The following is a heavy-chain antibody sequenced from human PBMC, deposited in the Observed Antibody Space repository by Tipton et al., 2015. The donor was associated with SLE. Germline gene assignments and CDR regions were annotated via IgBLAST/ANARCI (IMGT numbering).Heavy chain of an antibody. Sequence: SLRLSCAASGFTFSDPGMHWIRQAPGKGLEFVAFIGRDVNFIQYGDSVRGRFTISRDNSRNTLYLQMNSLRVEDTALYYCAKDLPGTVDYWGQGTPVTVSS. J-gene: IGHJ4*02. V-gene: IGHV3-30*02. CDR2: IGRDVNFI. CDR3: AKDLPGTVDY. D-gene: IGHD1-1*01. CDR1: GFTFSDPG.